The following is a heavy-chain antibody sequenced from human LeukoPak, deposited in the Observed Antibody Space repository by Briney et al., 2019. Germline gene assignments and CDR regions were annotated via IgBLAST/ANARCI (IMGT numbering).Heavy chain of an antibody. CDR1: GRSIISSD. J-gene: IGHJ4*02. D-gene: IGHD5-24*01. CDR3: ARGGGGYPFDY. CDR2: IYYSAST. Sequence: PSEPLSLTCSVPGRSIISSDAGWIRPPPGKGLEWIGYIYYSASTNYNPSLKSRVTISVDTSKNQFSLKLSSVTAADTAVYYCARGGGGYPFDYWGQGTLVTVSA. V-gene: IGHV4-59*01.